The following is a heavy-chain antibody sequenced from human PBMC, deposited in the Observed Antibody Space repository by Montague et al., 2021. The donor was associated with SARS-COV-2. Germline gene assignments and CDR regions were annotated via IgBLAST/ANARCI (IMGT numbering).Heavy chain of an antibody. Sequence: SLRLSCAASGFTFSSYDINWVRQAPGKGLEWVSYISSSGSTIYDADSVXGRFTISRDNAKNSLYLQMNSLRAEDPAVYYCASRAPTRIVLMVYAIGGYFDYWGQGTLVTVSS. CDR1: GFTFSSYD. J-gene: IGHJ4*02. CDR2: ISSSGSTI. V-gene: IGHV3-48*03. D-gene: IGHD2-8*01. CDR3: ASRAPTRIVLMVYAIGGYFDY.